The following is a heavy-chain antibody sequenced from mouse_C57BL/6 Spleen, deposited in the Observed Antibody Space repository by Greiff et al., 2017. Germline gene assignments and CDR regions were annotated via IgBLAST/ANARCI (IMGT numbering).Heavy chain of an antibody. CDR2: IDPETGGT. J-gene: IGHJ1*03. D-gene: IGHD1-1*01. CDR1: GYTFTDYE. V-gene: IGHV1-15*01. CDR3: ARNYYGSRYFDV. Sequence: VQLQQSGAELVRPGASVTLSCKASGYTFTDYEIHWVKQTPVHGLEWIGAIDPETGGTAYNQKFKGKAILTADKSSSTAYMELRSLTTEDSAIYYCARNYYGSRYFDVWGTGTTVTVSS.